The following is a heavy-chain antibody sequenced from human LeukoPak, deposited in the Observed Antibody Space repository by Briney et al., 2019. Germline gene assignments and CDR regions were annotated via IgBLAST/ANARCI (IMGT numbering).Heavy chain of an antibody. CDR1: GFTFSGHW. CDR3: TRDRSRAEDD. V-gene: IGHV3-7*01. D-gene: IGHD1-14*01. CDR2: INQGGSDK. J-gene: IGHJ4*02. Sequence: SGGSLRLSCAASGFTFSGHWMSWVRQAPGKGLEWVANINQGGSDKYYVDSVKGRFTISRDNANNLLSLQMNSLRGEDTAVYYCTRDRSRAEDDWGQGTLVTVSS.